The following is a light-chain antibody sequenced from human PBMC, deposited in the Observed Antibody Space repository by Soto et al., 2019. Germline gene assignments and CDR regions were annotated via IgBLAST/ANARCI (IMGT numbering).Light chain of an antibody. CDR1: QGISSY. V-gene: IGKV1-8*01. CDR3: QQYYSYSLT. Sequence: IRMTQSPSSFSASTGDRVTITCRASQGISSYLAWYQQKPGKAPKLLIYAASTLQSGVPSRFSGSGSGTDFTLTISCLQSEDFATYYCQQYYSYSLTFGGGTKVDIK. J-gene: IGKJ4*01. CDR2: AAS.